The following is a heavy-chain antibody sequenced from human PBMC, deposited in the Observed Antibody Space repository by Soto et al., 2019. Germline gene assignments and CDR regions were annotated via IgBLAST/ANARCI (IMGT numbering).Heavy chain of an antibody. J-gene: IGHJ5*02. V-gene: IGHV4-39*01. CDR3: ARSSIAAAGIHWFDP. D-gene: IGHD6-13*01. CDR1: GGSISSSSYY. Sequence: SETLSLTXTASGGSISSSSYYWGWIRQPPGKGLEWIGSIYYSGSTYYNPSLKSRVTISVDTSKNQFSLKLSSVTAADAAVYYCARSSIAAAGIHWFDPWGQGTLVTVSS. CDR2: IYYSGST.